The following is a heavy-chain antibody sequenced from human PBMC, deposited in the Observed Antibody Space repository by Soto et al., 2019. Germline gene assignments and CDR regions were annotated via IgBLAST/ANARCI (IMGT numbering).Heavy chain of an antibody. D-gene: IGHD3-10*01. CDR2: ISAYNGNT. V-gene: IGHV1-18*01. J-gene: IGHJ5*02. Sequence: ASVKVSCKASGYTFTSYGISWVRQAPGQGLEWMGWISAYNGNTNYAQKLQGRVTMTTDTSTSTAYMELRSLRSDDTAVYYCARDDSMGFGELLSNWFDPWGQGTLVTVSS. CDR1: GYTFTSYG. CDR3: ARDDSMGFGELLSNWFDP.